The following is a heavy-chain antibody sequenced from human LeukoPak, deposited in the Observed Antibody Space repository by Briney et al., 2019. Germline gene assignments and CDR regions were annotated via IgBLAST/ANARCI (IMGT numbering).Heavy chain of an antibody. CDR1: GLTLSNYG. V-gene: IGHV3-23*01. J-gene: IGHJ4*02. CDR3: AKRGVVIRVILVGFHREAYYFDS. Sequence: PGGSLRLSCAVSGLTLSNYGMSWVRQAPGKGLEWVAGISASGGSTNYADSVKGRFTISRDNPKNALYLQMNSLRAEDTAVYFCAKRGVVIRVILVGFHREAYYFDSWGQGALVTVSS. CDR2: ISASGGST. D-gene: IGHD3-22*01.